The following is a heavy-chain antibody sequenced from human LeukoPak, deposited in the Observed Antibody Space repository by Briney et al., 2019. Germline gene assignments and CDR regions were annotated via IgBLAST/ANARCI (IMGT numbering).Heavy chain of an antibody. CDR3: ARLGYYCDSSTY. CDR2: IYYSGST. CDR1: GGSISSGGYY. V-gene: IGHV4-61*08. J-gene: IGHJ4*02. D-gene: IGHD3-22*01. Sequence: ASQTLSLTCTVSGGSISSGGYYWSWIRQPPGKGLEWIVYIYYSGSTNYNPSLKSRFTISVDTSKNPFSLKLSSVTAADTAVYYCARLGYYCDSSTYWGQGTLVTVSS.